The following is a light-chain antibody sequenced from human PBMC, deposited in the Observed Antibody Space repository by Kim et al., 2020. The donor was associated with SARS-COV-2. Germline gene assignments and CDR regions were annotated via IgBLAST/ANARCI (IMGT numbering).Light chain of an antibody. CDR1: ALPRQY. J-gene: IGLJ3*02. CDR3: QSADSSDTFWV. Sequence: PEQTTKITYSGDALPRQYDYWFQRKPGQAPVVVIYESTERPAGIAKRFSGSTSGTTVTLTFSGVQAEDEADYYCQSADSSDTFWVFGGGNQLTVL. CDR2: EST. V-gene: IGLV3-25*03.